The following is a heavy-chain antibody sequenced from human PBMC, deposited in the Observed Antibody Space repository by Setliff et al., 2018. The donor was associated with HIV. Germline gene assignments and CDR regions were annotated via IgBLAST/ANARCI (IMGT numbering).Heavy chain of an antibody. D-gene: IGHD5-12*01. CDR1: GFTFSSYA. V-gene: IGHV3-23*01. CDR3: AKDPRAAVATICDY. CDR2: ISGSGGST. J-gene: IGHJ4*02. Sequence: GGSLRLSCAASGFTFSSYAMRWVRQAPGKGLEWVSAISGSGGSTYYADSVKGRFTISRDNSKNTLYLQMNSLRAEDTAVYYCAKDPRAAVATICDYWGQGTLVTVSS.